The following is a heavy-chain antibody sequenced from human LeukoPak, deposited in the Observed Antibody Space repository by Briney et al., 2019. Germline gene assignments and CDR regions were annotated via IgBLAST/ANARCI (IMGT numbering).Heavy chain of an antibody. J-gene: IGHJ3*02. CDR1: GFTFSSYS. CDR3: AREDSSYDAFDI. D-gene: IGHD3-22*01. Sequence: GRSLRLSCAASGFTFSSYSMNWVRQAPGKGLEWVSSISSSSSYIYYADSVKGRFTISRDNAKNSLYLQMNSLRAEDTAVYYCAREDSSYDAFDIWGQGTMVTVSS. CDR2: ISSSSSYI. V-gene: IGHV3-21*01.